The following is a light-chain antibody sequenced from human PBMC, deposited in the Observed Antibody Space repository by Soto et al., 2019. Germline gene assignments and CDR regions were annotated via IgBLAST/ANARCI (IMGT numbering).Light chain of an antibody. CDR3: SSYTSSSTLV. CDR2: DVS. J-gene: IGLJ2*01. Sequence: QSALTTPASVSGSPGQSITISCTGTSSDVGGYNYVSWYQQHPGKAPKLMIYDVSNRPSGVSNRFSGSKSGNTASLTISGLQAEDEAYYYCSSYTSSSTLVFGGGTKVTVL. V-gene: IGLV2-14*01. CDR1: SSDVGGYNY.